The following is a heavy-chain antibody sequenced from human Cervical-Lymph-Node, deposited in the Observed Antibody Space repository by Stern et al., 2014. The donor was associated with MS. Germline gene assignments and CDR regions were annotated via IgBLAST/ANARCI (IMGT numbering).Heavy chain of an antibody. D-gene: IGHD2-2*01. Sequence: QVQLVQSRAEVKKPGSSVKVSCKASGGTYRSDAISWVRHASGQGIVGTCGIIPIFGTANYAQKFQGRVTITADESTSTAFMELSSLRSEDTAVYYCARARRLVVPAALNWXXXXXQGTLVTVSS. V-gene: IGHV1-69*01. CDR2: IIPIFGTA. J-gene: IGHJ5*02. CDR1: GGTYRSDA. CDR3: ARARRLVVPAALNWXXX.